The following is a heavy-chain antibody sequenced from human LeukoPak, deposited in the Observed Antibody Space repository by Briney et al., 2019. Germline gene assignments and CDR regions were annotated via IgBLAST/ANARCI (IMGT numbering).Heavy chain of an antibody. J-gene: IGHJ4*02. CDR2: IYSGGST. CDR3: ARRGSLAAGVFDY. D-gene: IGHD6-13*01. CDR1: GFTASSNY. Sequence: GGSLRLSCAASGFTASSNYMSWVRQAPGKGLEWVSVIYSGGSTYYADSVKGRFTISRDNSKNTLYLQMNSLRAEDTAVYYCARRGSLAAGVFDYWGQGTLVTVSS. V-gene: IGHV3-66*04.